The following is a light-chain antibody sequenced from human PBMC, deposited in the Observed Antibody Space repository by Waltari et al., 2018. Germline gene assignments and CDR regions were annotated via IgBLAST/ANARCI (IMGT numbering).Light chain of an antibody. CDR1: QDIGVW. Sequence: DIQMTQSPSTLSASVEDRVTITCRASQDIGVWLAWYQQKPGRAPDLLSYKASILQSGVPSRFSGSGSGTEFTLTISSLQPDDFATYYCQQFNSYPWTFGLGTKVEI. V-gene: IGKV1-5*03. CDR2: KAS. J-gene: IGKJ1*01. CDR3: QQFNSYPWT.